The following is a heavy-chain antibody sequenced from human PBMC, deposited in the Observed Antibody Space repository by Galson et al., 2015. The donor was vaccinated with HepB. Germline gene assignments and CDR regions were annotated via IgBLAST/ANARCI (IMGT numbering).Heavy chain of an antibody. D-gene: IGHD2-21*01. CDR1: GFSFRTYG. CDR2: ILYDGSDK. J-gene: IGHJ6*03. V-gene: IGHV3-33*01. Sequence: SLRLSCAASGFSFRTYGMHWVRQPPGKGLEWIAVILYDGSDKYYADSVKGRFTISRDNSKNTLYLQMSSLRAEDTAIYYCARDSQAYYYYYMDVWGKGTTVTVSS. CDR3: ARDSQAYYYYYMDV.